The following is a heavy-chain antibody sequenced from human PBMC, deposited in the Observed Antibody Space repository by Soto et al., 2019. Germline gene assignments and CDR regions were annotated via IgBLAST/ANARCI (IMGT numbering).Heavy chain of an antibody. CDR2: INSDGSST. Sequence: GSLRLSCAASGFTFSSYCMHWVRQAPGKGLVWVSRINSDGSSTSYADSVKGRFTISRDNAKNTLYLQMNSLRAEDTAVYYCARAWSSYGGNLDYWGQGTLVTVSS. V-gene: IGHV3-74*01. CDR3: ARAWSSYGGNLDY. J-gene: IGHJ4*02. CDR1: GFTFSSYC. D-gene: IGHD4-17*01.